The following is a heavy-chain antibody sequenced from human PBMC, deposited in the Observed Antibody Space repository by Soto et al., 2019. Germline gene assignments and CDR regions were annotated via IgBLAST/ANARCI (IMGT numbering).Heavy chain of an antibody. CDR2: IYPGDSDT. J-gene: IGHJ6*02. V-gene: IGHV5-51*01. D-gene: IGHD1-1*01. CDR1: GYSFTSYW. CDR3: ARHRRMTTDGSYGLDV. Sequence: GESLKISCKGSGYSFTSYWIGWVRQMPGKGLEWMGIIYPGDSDTRYSPSFQGQVAISADKSISTAYLQWSSLKASDTAMYYCARHRRMTTDGSYGLDVWGQGTTVTVSS.